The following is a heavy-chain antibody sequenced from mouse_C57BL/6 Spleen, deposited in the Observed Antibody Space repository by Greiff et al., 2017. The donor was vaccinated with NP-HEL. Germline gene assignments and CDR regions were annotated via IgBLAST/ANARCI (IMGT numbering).Heavy chain of an antibody. J-gene: IGHJ2*01. CDR2: IYPSDSET. CDR1: GYTFTSYW. CDR3: ARGRGILDY. D-gene: IGHD1-1*01. Sequence: VQLQQSGAELVRPGSSVKLSCKASGYTFTSYWMDWVKQRPGQGLEWIGNIYPSDSETHYNQKFKDKATLTVDKSSSTAYMQLSSLTSEDSAVYYCARGRGILDYWGQGTTLTVSS. V-gene: IGHV1-61*01.